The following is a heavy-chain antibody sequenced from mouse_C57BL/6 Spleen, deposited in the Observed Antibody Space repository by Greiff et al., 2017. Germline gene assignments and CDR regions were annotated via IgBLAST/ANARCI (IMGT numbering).Heavy chain of an antibody. J-gene: IGHJ2*01. Sequence: QVQLQQSGAELAKPGASVKLSCKASGYTFTSYWMHWVKQRPGQGLEWIGYINPSSGYTEYNQKFKDKATLTADKSSSTAYIQLSILTYEDSAVYCCARSGGKNYFDYWGQGTTLTVSS. CDR2: INPSSGYT. CDR1: GYTFTSYW. V-gene: IGHV1-7*01. D-gene: IGHD1-1*02. CDR3: ARSGGKNYFDY.